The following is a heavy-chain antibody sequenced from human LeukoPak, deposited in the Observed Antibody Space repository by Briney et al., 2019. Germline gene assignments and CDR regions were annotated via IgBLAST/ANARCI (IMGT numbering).Heavy chain of an antibody. J-gene: IGHJ6*04. CDR1: GFTFSSYS. V-gene: IGHV3-48*04. CDR3: ARQHTT. Sequence: GGSLRLSCAASGFTFSSYSMNWVRQAPGKGLEWVSYISSSSSTIYYADSAKGRFTISRDNAKNSLYLQMNSLRAEDTAVYYCARQHTTWGKGTTVTVSS. D-gene: IGHD1-26*01. CDR2: ISSSSSTI.